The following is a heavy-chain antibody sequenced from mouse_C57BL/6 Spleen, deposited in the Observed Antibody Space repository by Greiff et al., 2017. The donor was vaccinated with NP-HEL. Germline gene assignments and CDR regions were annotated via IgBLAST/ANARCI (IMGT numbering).Heavy chain of an antibody. D-gene: IGHD1-1*01. J-gene: IGHJ2*01. V-gene: IGHV3-6*01. CDR3: ARIYYGSSLYFDY. CDR1: GYSITSGYY. CDR2: ISYDGSN. Sequence: EVHLVESGPGLVKPSQSLSLTCSVTGYSITSGYYWNWIRQFPGNKLEWMGYISYDGSNNYNPSLKNRISITRDTSKNQFFLKLNSVTTEDTATYYCARIYYGSSLYFDYWGQGTTLTVSS.